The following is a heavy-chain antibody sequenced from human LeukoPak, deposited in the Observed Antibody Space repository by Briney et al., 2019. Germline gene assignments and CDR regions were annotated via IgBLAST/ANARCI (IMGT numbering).Heavy chain of an antibody. CDR3: ARENGHCSTTACPLDL. V-gene: IGHV3-53*04. CDR2: IYSGGST. Sequence: PGGSLRLSCAASGFTVSSNYMSWVRQAPGKGLEWVSVIYSGGSTYYADSVKGRFTISRHNSKNTLYLQMNSLRAEDTAVYYCARENGHCSTTACPLDLWGQGTTVTVSS. J-gene: IGHJ6*02. D-gene: IGHD2-2*01. CDR1: GFTVSSNY.